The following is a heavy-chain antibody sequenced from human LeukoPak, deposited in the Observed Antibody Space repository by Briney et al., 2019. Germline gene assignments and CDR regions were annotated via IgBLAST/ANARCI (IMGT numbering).Heavy chain of an antibody. CDR2: ISDIGSI. J-gene: IGHJ2*01. D-gene: IGHD6-13*01. Sequence: SETLSLTCTVSGGSISSYYWSWIRQPPGKGLEWIAYISDIGSINYNPSLKSRVTISGDTSKNQFSLKLSSVTAADTAVYYCARDKGLAAAGHWYFDLWGRGTLVTVSS. CDR3: ARDKGLAAAGHWYFDL. V-gene: IGHV4-59*01. CDR1: GGSISSYY.